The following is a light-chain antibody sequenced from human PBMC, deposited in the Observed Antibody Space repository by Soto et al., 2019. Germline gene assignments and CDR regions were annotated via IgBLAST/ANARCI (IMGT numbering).Light chain of an antibody. V-gene: IGLV2-8*01. CDR3: SSYAASNNFYFV. Sequence: QSALTQPPSASGSPGQSVTISCTGTSSDVGGYNYVSWYQQYPGRAPKLMIYEVTKRPSGVPDRFSGPKSGNTASLTVSGLQAEAEADYYCSSYAASNNFYFVFGGGTKLTVL. CDR1: SSDVGGYNY. CDR2: EVT. J-gene: IGLJ3*02.